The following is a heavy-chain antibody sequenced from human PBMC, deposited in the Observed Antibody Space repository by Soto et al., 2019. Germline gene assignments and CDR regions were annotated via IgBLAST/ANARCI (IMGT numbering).Heavy chain of an antibody. D-gene: IGHD6-13*01. Sequence: PGGSLRLSCAASGFTFINSWMHWVRQAPGKGLVWVSRINTDGSSTTYADSVKGRFTISRDNAKNTRYLQMNSLRAEDTAVYYCARDGGGYSSTWYDSWGQGTLVTVSS. V-gene: IGHV3-74*01. CDR1: GFTFINSW. CDR2: INTDGSST. CDR3: ARDGGGYSSTWYDS. J-gene: IGHJ5*01.